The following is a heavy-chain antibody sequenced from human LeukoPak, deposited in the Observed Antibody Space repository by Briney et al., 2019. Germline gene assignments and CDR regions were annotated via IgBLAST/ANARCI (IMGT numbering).Heavy chain of an antibody. CDR1: GGSFSGYY. CDR3: ARDRDGYTNGGFDP. J-gene: IGHJ5*02. D-gene: IGHD5-24*01. Sequence: SETLSLTCAVYGGSFSGYYWSWIRQPPGKGLEWIGSIYYSGSTYYNPSLKSRVTISVDTSKNQFSLKLSSVTAADTAVYYCARDRDGYTNGGFDPWGQGTLVTVSS. CDR2: IYYSGST. V-gene: IGHV4-34*01.